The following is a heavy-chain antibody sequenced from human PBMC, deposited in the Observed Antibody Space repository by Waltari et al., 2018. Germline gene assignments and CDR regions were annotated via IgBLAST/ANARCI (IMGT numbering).Heavy chain of an antibody. J-gene: IGHJ5*01. V-gene: IGHV3-21*01. Sequence: EVQLVESGGGLVKPGGSLRLSCAASGFTFSNYTMKWVSRAPGKGLEWVSSISRTGSYTYYADSVKGRFTISRDNAKKSMSLQMNNLRAEDTAVYYCASSWYDCWGQGTLVTVSS. CDR1: GFTFSNYT. CDR3: ASSWYDC. CDR2: ISRTGSYT.